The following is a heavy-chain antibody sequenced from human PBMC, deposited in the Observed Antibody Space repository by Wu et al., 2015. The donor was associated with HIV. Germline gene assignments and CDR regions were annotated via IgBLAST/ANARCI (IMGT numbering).Heavy chain of an antibody. CDR3: ARGRYDSSGYYKAKGYYYGMDV. CDR2: IIPIFGTA. Sequence: QVQLVQSGAEVKKPGSSVKVSCKASGGTFSSYAISWVRQAPGQGLEWMGRIIPIFGTANYAQKFQGRVTITADESTSTAYMELSSLRSEDTAVYYCARGRYDSSGYYKAKGYYYGMDVWGQGTTVTVSS. V-gene: IGHV1-69*13. D-gene: IGHD3-22*01. CDR1: GGTFSSYA. J-gene: IGHJ6*02.